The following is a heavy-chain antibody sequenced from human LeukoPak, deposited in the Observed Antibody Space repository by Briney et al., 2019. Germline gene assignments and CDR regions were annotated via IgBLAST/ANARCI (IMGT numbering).Heavy chain of an antibody. CDR1: GGSISSSGYY. CDR3: VRDLGSYGNPYYFDY. J-gene: IGHJ4*02. Sequence: SETLSLTCTVSGGSISSSGYYWGWIRQPPGKGLQWIVSIYYSGSTYYNPSLKSRITISVDTSKNQFSLKLSSMTAADTAFYYCVRDLGSYGNPYYFDYWGQGTLVTVSS. V-gene: IGHV4-39*07. D-gene: IGHD5-18*01. CDR2: IYYSGST.